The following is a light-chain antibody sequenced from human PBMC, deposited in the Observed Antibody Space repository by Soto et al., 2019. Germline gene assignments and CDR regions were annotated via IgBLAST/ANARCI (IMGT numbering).Light chain of an antibody. CDR1: QSVSSN. CDR3: QQYNNWPPRAWT. CDR2: GAS. V-gene: IGKV3-15*01. Sequence: EIAMTQSRATLSVSPGERATRACRASQSVSSNLAWYQQKPGQDRRLLIYGASTRATGIPARFSGSGSGTEFTLTISSLHSEDFAVYYCQQYNNWPPRAWTFGQGTKVEIK. J-gene: IGKJ1*01.